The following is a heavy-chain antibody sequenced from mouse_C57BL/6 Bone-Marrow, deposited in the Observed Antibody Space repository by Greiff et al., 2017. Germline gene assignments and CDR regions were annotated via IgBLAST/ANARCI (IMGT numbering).Heavy chain of an antibody. V-gene: IGHV14-4*01. CDR1: GFNIKDDY. CDR3: TTRVYYGSSYWYFDV. CDR2: IDPENGDT. Sequence: VQLQQSGAELVRPGASVKLSCTASGFNIKDDYMHWVKQRPEQGLEWIGWIDPENGDTDYASKFQGKATITADTSSNTAYLQLSSLTSEDTAVYYCTTRVYYGSSYWYFDVWGTGTTVTVSS. J-gene: IGHJ1*03. D-gene: IGHD1-1*01.